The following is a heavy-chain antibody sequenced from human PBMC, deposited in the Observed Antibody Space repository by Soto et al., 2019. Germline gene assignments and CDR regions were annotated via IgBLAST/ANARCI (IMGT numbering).Heavy chain of an antibody. CDR1: GYIFSNYY. CDR2: FNPSGDAT. V-gene: IGHV1-46*01. J-gene: IGHJ3*02. D-gene: IGHD3-10*01. CDR3: ARRGMSKIGFET. Sequence: QVQLVQSGAEVKKPGTSVKVSCKASGYIFSNYYMHWVRQAPGQGLEWMGVFNPSGDATHYAQSFQGRVSVTRETSTSTVYMELSTLTSEDTAVYYCARRGMSKIGFETWGQGTMVTVSS.